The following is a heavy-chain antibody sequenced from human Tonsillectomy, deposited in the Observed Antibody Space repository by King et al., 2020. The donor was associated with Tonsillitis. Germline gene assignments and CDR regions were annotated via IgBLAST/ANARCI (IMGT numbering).Heavy chain of an antibody. V-gene: IGHV3-64D*06. CDR2: ISSKGGNT. D-gene: IGHD1-26*01. CDR3: VKDLGSPGDYFDY. Sequence: VQLVESGGGLVQPGGSLRLSCSASGFTFSSYAMHWVRQAPGGGLEYVSFISSKGGNTHYADSVKGRFTISRDNSKNTLYLQMSSLRAEDTAVYYCVKDLGSPGDYFDYWGQGTLVTVSS. CDR1: GFTFSSYA. J-gene: IGHJ4*02.